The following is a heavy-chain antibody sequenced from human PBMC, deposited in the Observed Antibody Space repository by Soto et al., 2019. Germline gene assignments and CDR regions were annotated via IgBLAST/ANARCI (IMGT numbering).Heavy chain of an antibody. CDR2: ISAYNGNT. J-gene: IGHJ4*02. Sequence: QVQLVQSGAEVKKPGASVKVSCRASGYTFTSYGISWVRQAPGQGLEWMGWISAYNGNTNYAQKLKGKVTMTTDTSPTTLYTXRRSMRSDDTAVYYCARSTEPQGWITMIGVATFDYWGQGTLVTVSS. V-gene: IGHV1-18*01. CDR3: ARSTEPQGWITMIGVATFDY. D-gene: IGHD3-22*01. CDR1: GYTFTSYG.